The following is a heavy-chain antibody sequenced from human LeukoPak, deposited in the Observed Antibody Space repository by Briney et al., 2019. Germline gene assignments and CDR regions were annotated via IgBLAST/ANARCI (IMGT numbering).Heavy chain of an antibody. D-gene: IGHD3-3*02. CDR1: GFTFSSYG. CDR3: AKDIRVQTIFPSFDY. Sequence: PGTSLRLSCAASGFTFSSYGMHWVRQALGKGLEWVAVISYDGSNKYYADSVKGRFTISRDNSKNTLYLQMNSLRAEDTAVYYCAKDIRVQTIFPSFDYWGQGTLVTVSS. CDR2: ISYDGSNK. J-gene: IGHJ4*02. V-gene: IGHV3-30*18.